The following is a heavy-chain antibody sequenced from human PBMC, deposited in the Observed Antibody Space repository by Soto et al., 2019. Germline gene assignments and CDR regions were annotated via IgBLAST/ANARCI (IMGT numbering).Heavy chain of an antibody. D-gene: IGHD4-4*01. V-gene: IGHV1-69*02. CDR1: GGTFSSYT. J-gene: IGHJ4*02. CDR3: ASGLATVISPFDY. CDR2: IIPILGIA. Sequence: ASVKVSCKASGGTFSSYTISWVRQAPGQGLEWMGRIIPILGIANYAQKFQGRVTITADKSTSTAYMELSSLRSEDTAVYYCASGLATVISPFDYWGQGTLVTVSS.